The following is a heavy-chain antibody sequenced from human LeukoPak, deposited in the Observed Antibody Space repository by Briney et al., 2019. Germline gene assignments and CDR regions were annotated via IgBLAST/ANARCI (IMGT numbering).Heavy chain of an antibody. Sequence: SETLSLTCTVSGGSISSGDYYWSWIRQPPGKGLEWIGYIYYSGSTYYNPSLKSRVTISVDKSKNQFSLKLSSVTAADTAVYYCAKVPFTSTVTRRDEAFDIWGQGTMVTVSS. CDR3: AKVPFTSTVTRRDEAFDI. CDR1: GGSISSGDYY. V-gene: IGHV4-30-4*01. J-gene: IGHJ3*02. CDR2: IYYSGST. D-gene: IGHD4-17*01.